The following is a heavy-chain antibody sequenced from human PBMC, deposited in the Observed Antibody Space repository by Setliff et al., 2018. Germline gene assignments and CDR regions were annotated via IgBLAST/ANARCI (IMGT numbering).Heavy chain of an antibody. V-gene: IGHV1-18*01. CDR2: ISPYNSNT. Sequence: ASVKVSCKASGYTFAIYGISWVRQAPGQGLEWMGWISPYNSNTNYAQNFQGRVTMTTDTSTSTAYMELRSLRSDDTAMYYCARDLSTTVMTRSWYYFDYWGQGTLVTVSS. J-gene: IGHJ4*02. CDR1: GYTFAIYG. CDR3: ARDLSTTVMTRSWYYFDY. D-gene: IGHD4-17*01.